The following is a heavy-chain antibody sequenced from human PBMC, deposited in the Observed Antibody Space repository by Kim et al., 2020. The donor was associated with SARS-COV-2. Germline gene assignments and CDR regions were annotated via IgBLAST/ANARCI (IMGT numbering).Heavy chain of an antibody. CDR2: INHSGST. Sequence: SETLSLTCAVYGGSFSGYYWSWIRQPPGKGLEWIGEINHSGSTNYNPSLKSRVTISVDTSKNQFSLKLSSVTAADTAVYYCARASTVTPNIAAAGYYFDYWGQGTLVTVSS. CDR3: ARASTVTPNIAAAGYYFDY. J-gene: IGHJ4*02. V-gene: IGHV4-34*01. D-gene: IGHD6-13*01. CDR1: GGSFSGYY.